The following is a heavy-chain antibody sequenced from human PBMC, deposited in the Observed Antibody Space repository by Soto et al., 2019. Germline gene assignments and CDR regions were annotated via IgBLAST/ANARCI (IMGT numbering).Heavy chain of an antibody. J-gene: IGHJ5*02. Sequence: SETLSLTCTVSGGSISSGDYYWSWIRQHPGKGLEWIGYIYYSGSTYYNPSLKSRLTISIDTSKNQFSLKLSSVTAADTAVYYCAREKYCSSTSCSWFDPWGQGTLVTVSS. CDR2: IYYSGST. D-gene: IGHD2-2*01. CDR3: AREKYCSSTSCSWFDP. V-gene: IGHV4-31*03. CDR1: GGSISSGDYY.